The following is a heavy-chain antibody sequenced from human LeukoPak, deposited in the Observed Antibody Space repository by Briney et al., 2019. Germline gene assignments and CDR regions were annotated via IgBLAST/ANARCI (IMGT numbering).Heavy chain of an antibody. CDR1: GGSFSGYY. V-gene: IGHV4-34*01. Sequence: SETLSLTCAVYGGSFSGYYWSWIRQPPGKGLEWIGEINHSGSTNYNPSLKGRVTISVDTSKNQFSLKLSSVTAADTAVYYCARKPRINCSGGSCRTRSAFDIWGQGTMVTVSS. CDR2: INHSGST. D-gene: IGHD2-15*01. J-gene: IGHJ3*02. CDR3: ARKPRINCSGGSCRTRSAFDI.